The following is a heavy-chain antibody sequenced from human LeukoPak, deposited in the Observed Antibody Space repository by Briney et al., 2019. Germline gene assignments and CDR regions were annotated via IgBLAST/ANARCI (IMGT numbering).Heavy chain of an antibody. CDR3: ARPPITIFGVDNWYFDL. CDR2: INWNGGST. CDR1: GFTFDDYG. D-gene: IGHD3-3*01. Sequence: GGSLRLSCAASGFTFDDYGMSWVRQAPGKGLEWVSGINWNGGSTGYADSVKGRFTISRDNAKNSLYLQMNSLRAEDTAVYYCARPPITIFGVDNWYFDLWGRGTLVTVSS. V-gene: IGHV3-20*04. J-gene: IGHJ2*01.